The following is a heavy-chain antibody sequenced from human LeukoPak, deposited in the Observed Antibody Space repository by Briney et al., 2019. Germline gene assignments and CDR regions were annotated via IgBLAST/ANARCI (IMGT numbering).Heavy chain of an antibody. CDR2: IIPIFGTA. V-gene: IGHV1-69*06. Sequence: ASVKVSCKASGGTFSSYAISWVRQAPGQGLEWMGGIIPIFGTANYAQKFQGRVTITADKSTSTAYMELSSLRSEDTAVYYCARAGSGRSPDWFDPWGQGTLVTVSS. CDR1: GGTFSSYA. CDR3: ARAGSGRSPDWFDP. D-gene: IGHD1-26*01. J-gene: IGHJ5*02.